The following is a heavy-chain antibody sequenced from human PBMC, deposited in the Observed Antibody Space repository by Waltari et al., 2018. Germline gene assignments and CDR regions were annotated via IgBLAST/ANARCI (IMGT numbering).Heavy chain of an antibody. CDR3: ARGGVVPAAIIHSWFDP. J-gene: IGHJ5*02. V-gene: IGHV4-34*01. Sequence: QVQLQQWGAGLLKPSETLSLTCAVYGGSFRGYYWSWIRQPPGKGLEWIGEINHSGSTNYNPSLKSRVTISVDTSKNQFSLKLSSVTAADTAVYYCARGGVVPAAIIHSWFDPWGQGTLVTVSS. D-gene: IGHD2-2*01. CDR2: INHSGST. CDR1: GGSFRGYY.